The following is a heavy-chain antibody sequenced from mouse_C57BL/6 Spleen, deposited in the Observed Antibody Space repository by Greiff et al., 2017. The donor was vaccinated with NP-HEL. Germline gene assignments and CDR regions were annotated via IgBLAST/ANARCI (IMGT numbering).Heavy chain of an antibody. CDR3: RRGDYYYDVDY. CDR1: GYTFTDYE. V-gene: IGHV1-15*01. D-gene: IGHD2-4*01. Sequence: QVQLQQSGAELVRPGASVTLSCKASGYTFTDYEMHWVKQTPVHGLEWIGAIDPETGGTAYNQKFKGKAILTADKSSSTAYMELRSLTSEDAAVYYCRRGDYYYDVDYWGQGTTLTVSS. CDR2: IDPETGGT. J-gene: IGHJ2*01.